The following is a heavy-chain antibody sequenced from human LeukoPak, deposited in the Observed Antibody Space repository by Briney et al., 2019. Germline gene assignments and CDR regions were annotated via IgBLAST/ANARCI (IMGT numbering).Heavy chain of an antibody. CDR1: GYTFTSYD. J-gene: IGHJ4*02. V-gene: IGHV1-3*03. CDR3: ARAPSAIPGLAVAGTDFDY. D-gene: IGHD6-19*01. CDR2: INAGNGNT. Sequence: ASVKVSCKASGYTFTSYDINWVRQATGQRLEWMGWINAGNGNTKYSQEFQGRVTITRDTSASTAYMELSSLRSEDMAVYYCARAPSAIPGLAVAGTDFDYWGQGTLVTVSS.